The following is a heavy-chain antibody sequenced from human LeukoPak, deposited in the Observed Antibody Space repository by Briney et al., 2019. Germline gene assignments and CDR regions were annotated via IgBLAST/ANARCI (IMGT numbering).Heavy chain of an antibody. D-gene: IGHD3-22*01. Sequence: SETPSLTCTVSGGSISSSSYYWGWIRHPPGKGLERIGSIYYSGSTYYNPSLKSRVTISVDTSKNQFSLKLSSVTAADTAVYYCAGNPHSYYYDSSGYPYWGQGTLVTVSS. J-gene: IGHJ4*02. CDR2: IYYSGST. CDR3: AGNPHSYYYDSSGYPY. V-gene: IGHV4-39*05. CDR1: GGSISSSSYY.